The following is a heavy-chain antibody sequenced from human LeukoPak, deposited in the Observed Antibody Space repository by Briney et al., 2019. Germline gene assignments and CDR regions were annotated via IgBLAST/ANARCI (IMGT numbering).Heavy chain of an antibody. CDR3: ARSSSWFPFDY. D-gene: IGHD6-13*01. CDR2: INHSGGT. V-gene: IGHV4-34*01. Sequence: SETLSLTCAVSGGSISSYYWSWIRQPPGKGLEWIGEINHSGGTNYNPSLKSRVTISVDTSKNQFSLKLSSVTAADTAVYYCARSSSWFPFDYWGQGTLVTVSS. CDR1: GGSISSYY. J-gene: IGHJ4*02.